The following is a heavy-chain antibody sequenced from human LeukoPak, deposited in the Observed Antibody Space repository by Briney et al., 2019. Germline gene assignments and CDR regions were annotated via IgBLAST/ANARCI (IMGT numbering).Heavy chain of an antibody. Sequence: GGSLRLSCAASGFTFSSYAMHWVRQAPGKGLEWVAVISYDGSNKYYADSVKGRFTISRDNSKNTLYLQMNSLRAEDTAVYYCARDRTYDYYDSSGSMNYGMDVWGQGTTVTVSS. CDR3: ARDRTYDYYDSSGSMNYGMDV. V-gene: IGHV3-30*14. J-gene: IGHJ6*02. CDR2: ISYDGSNK. CDR1: GFTFSSYA. D-gene: IGHD3-22*01.